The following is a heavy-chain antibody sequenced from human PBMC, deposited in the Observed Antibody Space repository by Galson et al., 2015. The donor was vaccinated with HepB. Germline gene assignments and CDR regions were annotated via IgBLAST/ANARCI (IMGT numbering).Heavy chain of an antibody. D-gene: IGHD2-2*01. CDR2: IWYDGTNK. CDR3: VKEGGYCSSTSCHIYFYGLDV. Sequence: SLRLSCAASGFTLSSHGMHWVPQAPGKGLEWVAVIWYDGTNKNYADSVKGRFIISRDNSKNTLYLQMNSLRADDTAVYYCVKEGGYCSSTSCHIYFYGLDVWGQGTTVTVSS. J-gene: IGHJ6*02. CDR1: GFTLSSHG. V-gene: IGHV3-33*06.